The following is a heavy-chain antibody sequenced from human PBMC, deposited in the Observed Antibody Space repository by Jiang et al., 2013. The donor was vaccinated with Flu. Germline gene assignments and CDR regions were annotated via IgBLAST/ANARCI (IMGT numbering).Heavy chain of an antibody. D-gene: IGHD3-22*01. CDR1: GGSISSYY. CDR3: ARIVRYYYDSSGYYYFDY. V-gene: IGHV4-59*01. CDR2: IYYSGST. J-gene: IGHJ4*02. Sequence: PGLLKPSETLSLTCTVSGGSISSYYWSWIRQPPGKGLEWIGYIYYSGSTNYNPSLKSRVTISIDTSKNQFSLKLSSVTAADTAVYYCARIVRYYYDSSGYYYFDYWGQGTLVTVSS.